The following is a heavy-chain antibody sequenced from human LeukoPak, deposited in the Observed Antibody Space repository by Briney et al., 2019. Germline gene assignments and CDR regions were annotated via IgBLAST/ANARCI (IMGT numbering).Heavy chain of an antibody. CDR1: GGTFSSYA. Sequence: SVKVSCKASGGTFSSYAISWVRQAPGQGLEWMGGIIPIFGTANYAQKFQGRVTITADESTSTAYMELSSLRSEDTAVYYCAHTLDSSGWYEYYFDCWGQGTLVTVSS. CDR2: IIPIFGTA. J-gene: IGHJ4*02. V-gene: IGHV1-69*13. D-gene: IGHD6-19*01. CDR3: AHTLDSSGWYEYYFDC.